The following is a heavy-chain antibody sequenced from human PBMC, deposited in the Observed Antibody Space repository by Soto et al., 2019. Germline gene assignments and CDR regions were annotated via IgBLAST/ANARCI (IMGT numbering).Heavy chain of an antibody. V-gene: IGHV1-46*01. CDR1: GYTFTRYH. Sequence: QVQLLQSGAEVKKPGASVKVSCKASGYTFTRYHVHWVRQAPGQGLEWMGVINTSRGTAAYAQEFMGRASLTTNTSTDTVYMELNSLTSQDTAVYYCARDSSYYSGSGSFSTYHFCGMDIWAQGTTVTVSS. CDR3: ARDSSYYSGSGSFSTYHFCGMDI. CDR2: INTSRGTA. J-gene: IGHJ6*02. D-gene: IGHD3-10*01.